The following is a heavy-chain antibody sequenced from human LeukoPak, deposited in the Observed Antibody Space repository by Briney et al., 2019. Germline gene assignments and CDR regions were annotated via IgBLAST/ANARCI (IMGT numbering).Heavy chain of an antibody. CDR3: ARDDTSGMDY. CDR2: ISGSGGST. J-gene: IGHJ4*02. Sequence: PGGPLRLSCAASGFTFSSYAMSWVRQAPGKGLEWVSAISGSGGSTYYADSVKGRFTISRDNAKNTLYLQMNSLRAEDTAVYYCARDDTSGMDYWGQGTLVTVSS. D-gene: IGHD6-19*01. V-gene: IGHV3-23*01. CDR1: GFTFSSYA.